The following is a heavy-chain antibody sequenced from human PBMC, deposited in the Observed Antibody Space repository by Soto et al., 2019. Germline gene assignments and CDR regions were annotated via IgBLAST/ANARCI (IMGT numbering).Heavy chain of an antibody. Sequence: SVKVSCKASGGTFSSYAISWVRQAPGQGLEWMGGIIPIFGTANYAQKFQGRVTITADKSTSTAYMELSSLRSEDTAVYYCARDYYDSSGYYGYFDYWGQGTLVTAPQ. CDR1: GGTFSSYA. V-gene: IGHV1-69*06. CDR3: ARDYYDSSGYYGYFDY. CDR2: IIPIFGTA. D-gene: IGHD3-22*01. J-gene: IGHJ4*02.